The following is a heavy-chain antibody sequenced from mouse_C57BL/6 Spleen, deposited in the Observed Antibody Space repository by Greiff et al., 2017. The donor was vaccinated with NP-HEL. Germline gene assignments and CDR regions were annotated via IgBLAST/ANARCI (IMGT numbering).Heavy chain of an antibody. Sequence: EVQRVESEGGLVQPGSSMKLSCTASGFTFSDYYMAWVRQVPEKGLEWVANINYDGSSTYYLDSLKSRFIISRDNAKNILYLQMSSLKSEDTATYYCARDGGWDTYYFDYWGQGTTLTVSS. CDR2: INYDGSST. D-gene: IGHD4-1*01. CDR1: GFTFSDYY. V-gene: IGHV5-16*01. J-gene: IGHJ2*01. CDR3: ARDGGWDTYYFDY.